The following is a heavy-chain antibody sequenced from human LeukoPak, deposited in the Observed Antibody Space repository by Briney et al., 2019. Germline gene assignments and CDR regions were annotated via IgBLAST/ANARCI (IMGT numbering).Heavy chain of an antibody. CDR3: ARHDPFYDSSGYVY. J-gene: IGHJ4*02. D-gene: IGHD3-22*01. V-gene: IGHV4-39*01. Sequence: PSETLSLTCTVSGGSINSGTYYWGWIRQPPGKGLEWIATIHKSGNTYYNPSLKSGVTISVETSKNQFSLKLSSVTAADTAVYYCARHDPFYDSSGYVYWGQGTLVIVSS. CDR1: GGSINSGTYY. CDR2: IHKSGNT.